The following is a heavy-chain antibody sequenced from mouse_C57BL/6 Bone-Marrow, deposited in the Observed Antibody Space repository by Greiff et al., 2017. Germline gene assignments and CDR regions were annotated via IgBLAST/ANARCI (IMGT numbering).Heavy chain of an antibody. CDR3: ARQDYYYGSSYGFAY. D-gene: IGHD1-1*01. CDR1: GYTFTDYY. CDR2: INPNNGGT. J-gene: IGHJ3*01. V-gene: IGHV1-26*01. Sequence: VQLQPSGPELVKPGASVKISCKASGYTFTDYYMNWVKQSHGKSLEWIGDINPNNGGTSYNQKFKGKATLTVDKSSSTAYMELRSLTSEDSAVYYCARQDYYYGSSYGFAYWGQGTLVTVSA.